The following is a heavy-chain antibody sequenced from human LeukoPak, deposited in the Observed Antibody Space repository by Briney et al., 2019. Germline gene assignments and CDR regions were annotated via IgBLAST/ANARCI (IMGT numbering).Heavy chain of an antibody. Sequence: PSETLSLTCTVSGGSISSYYWSWIRQPPGKGLEWIGYIYYSGSTNYNPSLKSRVTISVDTSKNQFSLKLSSVTAADTAVYYCARDQYYDFWSGSHGSDAFDIWGQGTMVTVSS. J-gene: IGHJ3*02. D-gene: IGHD3-3*01. CDR1: GGSISSYY. V-gene: IGHV4-59*01. CDR3: ARDQYYDFWSGSHGSDAFDI. CDR2: IYYSGST.